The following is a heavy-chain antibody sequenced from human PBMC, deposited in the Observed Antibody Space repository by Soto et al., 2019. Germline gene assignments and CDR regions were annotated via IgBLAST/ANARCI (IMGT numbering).Heavy chain of an antibody. Sequence: QITLNESGPTVVRPTETLTLTCRFSGFSLTTSGVGVGWIRQSPGKAPEWLALIYWDDDKRYSASLKSRLTITTDTSKNQVVLTVSDLDPTDTATYYCAHRVLRTVFGLVTTTAIYFDFWGQGTPVAVSS. CDR1: GFSLTTSGVG. CDR2: IYWDDDK. CDR3: AHRVLRTVFGLVTTTAIYFDF. J-gene: IGHJ4*02. D-gene: IGHD3-3*01. V-gene: IGHV2-5*02.